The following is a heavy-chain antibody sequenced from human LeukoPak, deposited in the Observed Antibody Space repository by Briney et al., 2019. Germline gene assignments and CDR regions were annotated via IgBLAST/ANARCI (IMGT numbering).Heavy chain of an antibody. CDR2: ISSSSSTI. V-gene: IGHV3-48*01. Sequence: PSETLSLTCAVSGVSISSSNWWSWVRQAPGKGLEWVSYISSSSSTIYYADSVKGRFTISRDNAKNSLYLQMNSLRAEDTAVYYCARGAYYYEDWGQGTLVTVSS. CDR3: ARGAYYYED. J-gene: IGHJ4*02. D-gene: IGHD3-22*01. CDR1: GVSISSSN.